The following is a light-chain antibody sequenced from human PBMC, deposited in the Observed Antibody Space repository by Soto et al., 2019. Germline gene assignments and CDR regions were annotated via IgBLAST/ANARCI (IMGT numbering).Light chain of an antibody. CDR2: AAS. Sequence: ETVMTQSPVTLSLSPGDRATLSCRASHSVRSNLAWYQQKPGQPPRLLIYAASTRATGIPGRFSGSGSVTEFTLTISSLQSEDSAVYYCQQYNDWPPLTFGGGTKVEIK. CDR3: QQYNDWPPLT. V-gene: IGKV3-15*01. J-gene: IGKJ4*01. CDR1: HSVRSN.